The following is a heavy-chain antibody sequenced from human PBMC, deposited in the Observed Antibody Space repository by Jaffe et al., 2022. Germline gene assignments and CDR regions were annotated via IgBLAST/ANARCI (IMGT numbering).Heavy chain of an antibody. D-gene: IGHD2-15*01. J-gene: IGHJ6*03. CDR3: AKDQAVVVVAAKSDYYYYMDV. V-gene: IGHV3-30*02. Sequence: QVQLVESGGGVVQPGGSLRLSCAASGFTFSSYGMHWVRQAPGKGLEWVAFIRYDGSNKYYADSVKGRFTISRDNSKNTLYLQMNSLRAEDTAVYYCAKDQAVVVVAAKSDYYYYMDVWGKGTTVTVSS. CDR1: GFTFSSYG. CDR2: IRYDGSNK.